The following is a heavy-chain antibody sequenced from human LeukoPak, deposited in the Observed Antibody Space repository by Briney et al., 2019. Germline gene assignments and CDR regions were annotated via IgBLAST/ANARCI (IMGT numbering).Heavy chain of an antibody. Sequence: SDTLSLTCTVSGGSISSSSYYWGWIRQPPGKGLGWVGSIYYSGSTYYNPSLKSRVTISVDTSKTQSSLKLSSVTAADTAVYYCASGDGDSDAGYWGQGTLVTVSS. CDR2: IYYSGST. J-gene: IGHJ4*02. CDR1: GGSISSSSYY. CDR3: ASGDGDSDAGY. V-gene: IGHV4-39*01. D-gene: IGHD2-21*02.